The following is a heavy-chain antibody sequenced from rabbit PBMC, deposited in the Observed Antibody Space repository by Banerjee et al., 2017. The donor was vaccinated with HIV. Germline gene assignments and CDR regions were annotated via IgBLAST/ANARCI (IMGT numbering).Heavy chain of an antibody. CDR3: ARDLAGVIGWNFNL. V-gene: IGHV1S45*01. Sequence: QEQLVEYGGDLVKPGASLTLTCKASGFSFSSGYDMCWVRQAPGKGLEWIACISTSNSGNTHYASWAKGRFTISKTSSTTVTLQMTSLTAADTATYFCARDLAGVIGWNFNLWGPGTLVTVS. CDR1: GFSFSSGYD. J-gene: IGHJ4*01. CDR2: ISTSNSGNT. D-gene: IGHD4-1*01.